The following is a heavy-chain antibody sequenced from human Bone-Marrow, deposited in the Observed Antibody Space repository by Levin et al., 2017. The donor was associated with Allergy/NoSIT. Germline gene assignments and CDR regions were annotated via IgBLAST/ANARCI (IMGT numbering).Heavy chain of an antibody. Sequence: GGSLRLSCAASGFTFTSYGMHWVRQAPGKGLEWVAVIWYSGSRQYYGESVKGRFTISRDSFKNTLFLQMNNLTVEDTAVYFCARDIGYEATFYGLDVWGQGTTVTVSS. CDR2: IWYSGSRQ. V-gene: IGHV3-33*01. CDR3: ARDIGYEATFYGLDV. D-gene: IGHD5-12*01. J-gene: IGHJ6*02. CDR1: GFTFTSYG.